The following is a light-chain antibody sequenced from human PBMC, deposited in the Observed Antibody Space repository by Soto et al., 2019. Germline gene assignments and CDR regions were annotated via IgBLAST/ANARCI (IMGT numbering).Light chain of an antibody. CDR1: SSNIGAGYD. J-gene: IGLJ1*01. CDR2: GNS. V-gene: IGLV1-40*01. Sequence: SCTGSSSNIGAGYDVHWYQQLPGTAPKLLIYGNSNRPSGVPDRFSGSKSGTSASLAITGLQAEGEADYYCQSYDSSLSGYVFGTGTKVTVL. CDR3: QSYDSSLSGYV.